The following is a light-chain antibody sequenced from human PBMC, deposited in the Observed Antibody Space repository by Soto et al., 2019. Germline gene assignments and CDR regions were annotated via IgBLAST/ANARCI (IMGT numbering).Light chain of an antibody. CDR1: QGISSY. V-gene: IGKV1-8*01. Sequence: AIRMTQSPSSLSASTGDRVTITCRASQGISSYLAWYQQKPGKAPKVLIYAASTLQSGVPARFSGSGSGTKFTLTISSLQSEDFAVYFCQQYNSWPRTFGQGTKVE. J-gene: IGKJ1*01. CDR3: QQYNSWPRT. CDR2: AAS.